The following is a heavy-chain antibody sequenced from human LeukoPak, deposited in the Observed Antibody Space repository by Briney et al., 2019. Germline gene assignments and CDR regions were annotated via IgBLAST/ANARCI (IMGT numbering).Heavy chain of an antibody. V-gene: IGHV3-21*01. D-gene: IGHD3-3*01. CDR2: ISSSSSYI. J-gene: IGHJ4*02. CDR1: GFTFSSYS. Sequence: GGSLRLSCAASGFTFSSYSMNWVRQAPGKGLEWVSSISSSSSYIYYADSVKGRFTISRDNAKNSLYLQMNSLRAEDTAVYYCARVATIFGVVIGFDYWGQGTLVTVSS. CDR3: ARVATIFGVVIGFDY.